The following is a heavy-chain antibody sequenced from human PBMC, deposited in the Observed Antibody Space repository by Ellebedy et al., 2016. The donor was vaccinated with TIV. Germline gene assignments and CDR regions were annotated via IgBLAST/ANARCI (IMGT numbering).Heavy chain of an antibody. Sequence: SETLSLXXTVSGGSISSSSYYWGWIRRPPGKGLEWIGSIYYSGSTYYNPSLKSRVTISVDTSKNQFSLKLSSVTAADTAVYYCARSYDYVWGSYRRQFDPWGQGTLVTVSS. D-gene: IGHD3-16*02. CDR2: IYYSGST. CDR3: ARSYDYVWGSYRRQFDP. V-gene: IGHV4-39*01. J-gene: IGHJ5*02. CDR1: GGSISSSSYY.